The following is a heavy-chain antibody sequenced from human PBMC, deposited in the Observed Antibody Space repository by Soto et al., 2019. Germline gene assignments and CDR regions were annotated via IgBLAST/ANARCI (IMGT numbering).Heavy chain of an antibody. CDR3: ARTDIYCSGGSCYGMDV. Sequence: GESLKISCKGSGYSFTSYWISWVRQMPGKGLEWMGRIDPSDSYTNYSPSFQGHVTISADKSISTAYLQWSSLRASDTAMYYCARTDIYCSGGSCYGMDVWGQGTTVTVSS. CDR2: IDPSDSYT. D-gene: IGHD2-15*01. V-gene: IGHV5-10-1*01. J-gene: IGHJ6*02. CDR1: GYSFTSYW.